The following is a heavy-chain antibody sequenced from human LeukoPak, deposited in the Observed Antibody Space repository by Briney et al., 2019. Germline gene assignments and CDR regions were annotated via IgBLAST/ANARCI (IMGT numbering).Heavy chain of an antibody. D-gene: IGHD4-17*01. V-gene: IGHV1-2*02. Sequence: ASVTVSCTASGYTFTGYYMHWVRQAPGQGLEWMGWINPNSGGTNYAQKFQGRVTMTSDTSISTAYIELSRLRSDDTAVYYWARELTYGDSKWAGDNWYDPWGQGNLVTVSS. J-gene: IGHJ5*02. CDR1: GYTFTGYY. CDR2: INPNSGGT. CDR3: ARELTYGDSKWAGDNWYDP.